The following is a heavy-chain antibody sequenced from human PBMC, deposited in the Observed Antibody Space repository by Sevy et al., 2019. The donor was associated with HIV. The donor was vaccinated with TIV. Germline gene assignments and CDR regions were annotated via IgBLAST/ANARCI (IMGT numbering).Heavy chain of an antibody. D-gene: IGHD3-3*01. CDR2: INSDGSST. V-gene: IGHV3-74*01. Sequence: GGSLRLSCAASGFTFSSYWMHWVRQAPGKGLVWVSRINSDGSSTSYADSVKGRFTISRDNAKNTLYLQMNSLRAEDTAVYYCARAENYDFWSGYYRYYGMDVWGRGTTVTVSS. CDR1: GFTFSSYW. CDR3: ARAENYDFWSGYYRYYGMDV. J-gene: IGHJ6*02.